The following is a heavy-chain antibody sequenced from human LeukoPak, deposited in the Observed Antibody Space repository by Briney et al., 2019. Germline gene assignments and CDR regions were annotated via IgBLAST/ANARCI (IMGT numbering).Heavy chain of an antibody. J-gene: IGHJ4*02. Sequence: ASVKVCCKASGYTFTTYGISWVRQAPGQGLEWMGWISTYNGNTNYAQKFQGRVTMTTDTSTTTSYMDLRSLSSDDTAVYYCARIPSYGDYYKPFDFWGQGTLVTVSS. D-gene: IGHD4-17*01. CDR2: ISTYNGNT. CDR3: ARIPSYGDYYKPFDF. V-gene: IGHV1-18*01. CDR1: GYTFTTYG.